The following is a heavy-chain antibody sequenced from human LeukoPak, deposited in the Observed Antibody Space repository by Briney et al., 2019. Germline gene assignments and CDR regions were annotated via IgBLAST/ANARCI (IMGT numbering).Heavy chain of an antibody. D-gene: IGHD6-13*01. CDR3: ARAVPAPGTPENAFDI. Sequence: GGSLRLSCAASGFTFSSYGMHWVRQAPGKGLEWVAFIRYDGSNKYYADSVKGRFTISRDNSQSTLYLHMNSLSTEDTALYYCARAVPAPGTPENAFDIWGQGTMVTVSS. J-gene: IGHJ3*02. V-gene: IGHV3-30*02. CDR1: GFTFSSYG. CDR2: IRYDGSNK.